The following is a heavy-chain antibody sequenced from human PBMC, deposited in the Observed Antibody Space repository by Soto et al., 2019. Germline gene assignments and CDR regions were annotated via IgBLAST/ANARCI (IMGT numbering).Heavy chain of an antibody. J-gene: IGHJ5*02. CDR3: ARGREVVPAASYWLDP. Sequence: SETLSLTCAVYGGSFIGYYWSWMRQPPGKGLEWIGGINHSGSTNYNPSLKSRVTISVDTSKNQFSLKLSPVTAADTAVYYCARGREVVPAASYWLDPWGQGTLVTVSS. CDR1: GGSFIGYY. CDR2: INHSGST. D-gene: IGHD2-2*01. V-gene: IGHV4-34*01.